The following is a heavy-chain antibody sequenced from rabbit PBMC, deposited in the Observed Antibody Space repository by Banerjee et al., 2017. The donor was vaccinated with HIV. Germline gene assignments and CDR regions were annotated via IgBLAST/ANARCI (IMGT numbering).Heavy chain of an antibody. V-gene: IGHV1S45*01. CDR2: IYTGDGNT. Sequence: QEQLVESGGGLVQPEGSLTLTCKASGFDFSSGYYMCWVRQAPGKGLEWIACIYTGDGNTYYASWAKGRFTISKTSSTTVTLQMTSLTAADTATYFCARVTSGWAYFNLWGPGTLVTVS. CDR3: ARVTSGWAYFNL. J-gene: IGHJ4*01. CDR1: GFDFSSGYY. D-gene: IGHD4-1*01.